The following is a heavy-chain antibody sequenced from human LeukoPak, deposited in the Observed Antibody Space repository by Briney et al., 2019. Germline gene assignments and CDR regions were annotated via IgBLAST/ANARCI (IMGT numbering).Heavy chain of an antibody. Sequence: GASVKVSCKASGGTFSSYAISWVRQAPGQGLEWMGGIIPIFGTANYAQKFQGRVTITTDESTSTAYMELSSLRSEDTAVYYCARDRGLELGKVFDYWGQGTLVTVSS. D-gene: IGHD1-7*01. CDR2: IIPIFGTA. CDR3: ARDRGLELGKVFDY. V-gene: IGHV1-69*05. CDR1: GGTFSSYA. J-gene: IGHJ4*02.